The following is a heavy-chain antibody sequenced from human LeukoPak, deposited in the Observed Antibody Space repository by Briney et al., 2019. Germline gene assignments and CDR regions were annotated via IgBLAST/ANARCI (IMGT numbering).Heavy chain of an antibody. CDR1: GFTFSSYW. CDR2: IKQDGSEK. CDR3: GRSGSSSWFDAFDI. J-gene: IGHJ3*02. V-gene: IGHV3-7*03. Sequence: GGSLRLSCAASGFTFSSYWISWVRQAPGKGLEWVANIKQDGSEKYYVDSVKGRFTISRDNAKNSLSLQMNSLRAEDTAVYYCGRSGSSSWFDAFDIWGQGTMVTVSS. D-gene: IGHD6-13*01.